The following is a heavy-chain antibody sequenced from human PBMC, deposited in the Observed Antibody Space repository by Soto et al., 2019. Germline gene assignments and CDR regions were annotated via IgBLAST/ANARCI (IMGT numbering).Heavy chain of an antibody. V-gene: IGHV3-30*19. CDR2: TSYDGSNK. CDR3: ARWGTTGGLDV. Sequence: QVQLVESGGGVVQPGTSLRLSCVGSGFTFRNCVIHWVRQAPGKGLEWVALTSYDGSNKYYDDSVKGRFTISRDNSRNTVDLQMDNLRLEDTALYYCARWGTTGGLDVWGQGTLVSVSS. J-gene: IGHJ4*02. CDR1: GFTFRNCV. D-gene: IGHD3-16*01.